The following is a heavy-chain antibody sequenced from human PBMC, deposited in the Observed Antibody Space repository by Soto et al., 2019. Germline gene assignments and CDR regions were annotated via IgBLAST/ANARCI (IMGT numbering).Heavy chain of an antibody. V-gene: IGHV3-74*01. CDR1: GFTFSSRW. Sequence: EVQLVESGGGLVQTGGSLRLSCAASGFTFSSRWMHWVRQAPGKGLVWVSRINSDGTTITYADSVKGRFTISRDNAKNTLXLQXXXXXXXXXXXXXXXRGTQTTVTTRLFDCWGQGTLVTVSS. D-gene: IGHD4-17*01. CDR2: INSDGTTI. CDR3: XRGTQTTVTTRLFDC. J-gene: IGHJ4*02.